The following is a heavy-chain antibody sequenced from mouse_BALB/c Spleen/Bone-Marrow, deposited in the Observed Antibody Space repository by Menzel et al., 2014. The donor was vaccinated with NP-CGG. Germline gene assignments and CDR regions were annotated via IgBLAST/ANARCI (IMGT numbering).Heavy chain of an antibody. CDR3: ARHGITRLLDY. V-gene: IGHV5-9-3*01. Sequence: DVQLQESGGGLVKPGGSLKLSCAASGFTFXSYAMSWVRQTPEKRLEWVATISSGGSYTYYPDSVKGRFTISRDNAKNTLYLQMSSLRSEDTAMYYGARHGITRLLDYWGQGTTLTVSS. CDR1: GFTFXSYA. D-gene: IGHD2-4*01. CDR2: ISSGGSYT. J-gene: IGHJ2*01.